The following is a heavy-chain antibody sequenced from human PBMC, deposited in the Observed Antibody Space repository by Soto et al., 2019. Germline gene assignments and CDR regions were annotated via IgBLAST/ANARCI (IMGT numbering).Heavy chain of an antibody. J-gene: IGHJ4*02. V-gene: IGHV4-39*01. CDR3: RMTTAGVGYYFDY. Sequence: SETLSLTCTVSGGSISSSSYYWGWIRQPPGKGLEWIGSIYYSGSTYYNPSLKSRVTISVDTSKNQFSLKLSSVTAADTAVYYCRMTTAGVGYYFDYWGQGTLVTVSS. CDR1: GGSISSSSYY. D-gene: IGHD4-17*01. CDR2: IYYSGST.